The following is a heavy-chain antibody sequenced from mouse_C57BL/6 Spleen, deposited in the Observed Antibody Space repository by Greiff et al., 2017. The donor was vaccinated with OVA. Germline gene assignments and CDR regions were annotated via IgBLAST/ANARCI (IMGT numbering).Heavy chain of an antibody. V-gene: IGHV1-50*01. CDR1: GYTFTSYW. J-gene: IGHJ3*01. D-gene: IGHD1-1*01. CDR2: IDPSDSYT. Sequence: QVHVKQPGAELVKPGASVKLSCKASGYTFTSYWMQWVKQRPGQGLEWIGEIDPSDSYTNYNQKFKGKATLTVDTSSSTAYMQLSSLTSEDSAVYYCARGVTTGFAYWGQGTLVTVSA. CDR3: ARGVTTGFAY.